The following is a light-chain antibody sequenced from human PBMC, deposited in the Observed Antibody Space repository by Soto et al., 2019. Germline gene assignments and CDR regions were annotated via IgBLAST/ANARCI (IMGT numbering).Light chain of an antibody. Sequence: EIVLTQSPGTLSLSPGERATLSCRASQSVSSSYLAWYQQKPGQAPRLLIYGASSRATGIPDRFSGSGSGTDFTLTISRLEPEDFVVYYCQQYGSSPPVTFGPGTKVDIK. J-gene: IGKJ3*01. CDR1: QSVSSSY. CDR2: GAS. V-gene: IGKV3-20*01. CDR3: QQYGSSPPVT.